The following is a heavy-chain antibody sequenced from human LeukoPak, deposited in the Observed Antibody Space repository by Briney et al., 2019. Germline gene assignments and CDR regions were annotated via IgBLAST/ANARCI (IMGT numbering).Heavy chain of an antibody. CDR3: ARDRRGPGYYYYYMDV. J-gene: IGHJ6*03. Sequence: SETLSLTCTVSGRSISSYYWSWFRQPAGKALEWIGRIYTSGSTNYNPSLKSRVTMSVDTPKNQFSLKLSSVTAADTAVYYCARDRRGPGYYYYYMDVWGKGTTVTVSS. CDR2: IYTSGST. V-gene: IGHV4-4*07. CDR1: GRSISSYY. D-gene: IGHD2-2*01.